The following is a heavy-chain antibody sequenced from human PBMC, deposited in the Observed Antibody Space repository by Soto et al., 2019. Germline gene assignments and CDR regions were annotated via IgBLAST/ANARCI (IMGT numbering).Heavy chain of an antibody. D-gene: IGHD2-21*02. CDR2: INHSGRT. Sequence: SETLSLTCAVYGGSFSGYYWSWIRQPPGKGLEWIGQINHSGRTNYNPSLKSRVTISVDTSKNQFSLKLNSVTAADTAVYYCARSPMGLLFRYYFDYWGRGTLVT. V-gene: IGHV4-34*01. CDR3: ARSPMGLLFRYYFDY. CDR1: GGSFSGYY. J-gene: IGHJ4*02.